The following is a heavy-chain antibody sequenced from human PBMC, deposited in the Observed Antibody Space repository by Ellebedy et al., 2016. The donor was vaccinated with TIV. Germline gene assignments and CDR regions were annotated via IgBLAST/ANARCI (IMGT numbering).Heavy chain of an antibody. CDR3: ARSTDPSNFYYYGFDV. CDR1: GFTLSGYW. CDR2: ISSSGKTV. Sequence: GESLKISCAASGFTLSGYWMHWVRQAPGKGLEWVSFISSSGKTVYYADSVRGRFTISRDNAKNTLFLQMHSLRVEDTAVYFCARSTDPSNFYYYGFDVWGRGTTVTVSS. V-gene: IGHV3-48*04. D-gene: IGHD1-1*01. J-gene: IGHJ6*02.